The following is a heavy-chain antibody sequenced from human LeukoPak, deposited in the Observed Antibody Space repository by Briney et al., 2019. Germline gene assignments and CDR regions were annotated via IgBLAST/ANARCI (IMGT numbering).Heavy chain of an antibody. J-gene: IGHJ4*02. CDR3: ARDLRGNCDY. Sequence: PGGSLRLSCAASGFTFSSYWMHWVRQAPGKGLVWVSRMNNDGSSTIYADSVKGRFTISRDNAKNTLYLQMNSLRAEDTAVYFCARDLRGNCDYWGQGTLVTVSS. V-gene: IGHV3-74*01. CDR2: MNNDGSST. D-gene: IGHD2-15*01. CDR1: GFTFSSYW.